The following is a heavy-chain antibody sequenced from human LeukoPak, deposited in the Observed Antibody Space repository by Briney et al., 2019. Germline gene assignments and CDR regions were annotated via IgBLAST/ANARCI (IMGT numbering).Heavy chain of an antibody. D-gene: IGHD5-24*01. J-gene: IGHJ4*02. CDR2: ISSSSSYI. CDR3: AREGKRDDYNFFDY. V-gene: IGHV3-21*01. Sequence: GGSLRLSCAASGFTFSSYSMNWVRQAPGKGLEWVSSISSSSSYIYYADSVKGRFTISRDNAKNSLYLQMNSLRAEDTAAYYCAREGKRDDYNFFDYWGQGTLVTVSS. CDR1: GFTFSSYS.